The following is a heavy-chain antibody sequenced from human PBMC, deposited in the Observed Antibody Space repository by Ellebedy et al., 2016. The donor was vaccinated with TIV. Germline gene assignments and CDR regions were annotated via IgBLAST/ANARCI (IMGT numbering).Heavy chain of an antibody. Sequence: AASVKVSCKASGFTFTGSAMQWVRQARGQRLEWIGWIVVGSGNTNYAQKFQERVTITRDMSTRTAYMELSSLSSEDTAVYYWARGPFMITFGGVIMDVWGQGTTGTVSS. CDR2: IVVGSGNT. D-gene: IGHD3-16*02. CDR3: ARGPFMITFGGVIMDV. CDR1: GFTFTGSA. V-gene: IGHV1-58*02. J-gene: IGHJ6*02.